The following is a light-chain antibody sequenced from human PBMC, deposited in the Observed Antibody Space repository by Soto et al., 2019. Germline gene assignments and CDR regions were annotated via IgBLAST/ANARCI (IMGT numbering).Light chain of an antibody. CDR2: AAY. Sequence: EIVLTQSPGTLSLSPGEIATLSCRASHSISNSLAWYQQRPGQSPRLLIYAAYSRATGVPDRFSGGGSATDFTITVSRLEPEDFAVYYCQQYGGSPRTFGQGTKLEIK. CDR1: HSISNS. V-gene: IGKV3-20*01. J-gene: IGKJ2*01. CDR3: QQYGGSPRT.